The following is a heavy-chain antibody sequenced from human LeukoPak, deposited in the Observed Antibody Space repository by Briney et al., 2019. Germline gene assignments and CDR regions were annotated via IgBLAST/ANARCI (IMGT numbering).Heavy chain of an antibody. J-gene: IGHJ5*02. CDR3: AKRAGSAWSAGA. CDR2: IRFDGSNQ. V-gene: IGHV3-30*02. Sequence: PGRSLRLSCAASGFTFSNFGMHWVRQAPGKGLEWVSYIRFDGSNQYYTDSVKGRFGISRDNSKNTVYLQMNSLRTEDTAVYYCAKRAGSAWSAGAWGQGTLVTVSS. D-gene: IGHD3-10*01. CDR1: GFTFSNFG.